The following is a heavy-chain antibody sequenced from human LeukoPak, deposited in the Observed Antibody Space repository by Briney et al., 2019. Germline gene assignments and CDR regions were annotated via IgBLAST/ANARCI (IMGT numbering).Heavy chain of an antibody. J-gene: IGHJ6*04. Sequence: GGSLRLSCAASGFTVISNYMSWVRQAPGKGLEWVSVIYSGGNTYYADSVEGRFTISGDNSKNTLYLQMKSLRAEDTAVYYCAELGITMIGGVWGKGTTVTISS. D-gene: IGHD3-10*02. V-gene: IGHV3-66*01. CDR3: AELGITMIGGV. CDR2: IYSGGNT. CDR1: GFTVISNY.